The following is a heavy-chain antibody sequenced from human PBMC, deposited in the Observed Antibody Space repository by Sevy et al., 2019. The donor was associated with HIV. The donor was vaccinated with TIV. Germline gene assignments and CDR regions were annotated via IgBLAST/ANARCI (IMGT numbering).Heavy chain of an antibody. J-gene: IGHJ4*02. CDR1: GDSFSSYF. CDR3: ARSNWETATSGFSKSYYFDY. V-gene: IGHV4-4*07. D-gene: IGHD7-27*01. Sequence: SETLSLTCTVSGDSFSSYFWAWIRQPAGKGLEWIGRINTSGSTNYNPSLKSRVTMSVDTSKSQFSLKVTSLTAADTAIYFCARSNWETATSGFSKSYYFDYWGQGSLVTVSS. CDR2: INTSGST.